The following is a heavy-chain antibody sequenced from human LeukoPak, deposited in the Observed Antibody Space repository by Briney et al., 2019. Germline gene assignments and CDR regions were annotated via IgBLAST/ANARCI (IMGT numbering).Heavy chain of an antibody. CDR1: GYTFTGYY. CDR3: ARNLWFGESSDAFDM. Sequence: ASVKVSCKASGYTFTGYYMHWVRQAPGQGLEWMGWINPNSGGTNYAQQFQGRVTMTRDTSINTAYMELSRLRSDDTAVYYCARNLWFGESSDAFDMWGQGTMVTVSS. V-gene: IGHV1-2*02. D-gene: IGHD3-10*01. J-gene: IGHJ3*02. CDR2: INPNSGGT.